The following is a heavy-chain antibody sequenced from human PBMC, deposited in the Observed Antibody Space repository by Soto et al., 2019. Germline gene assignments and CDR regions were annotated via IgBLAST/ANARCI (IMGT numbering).Heavy chain of an antibody. J-gene: IGHJ3*02. CDR3: ARAKAVVLAALDI. V-gene: IGHV3-23*01. CDR2: VSDNGGSRGGT. CDR1: GFMFNKSA. Sequence: GGSLSLSCKASGFMFNKSAMTWVRQAPGQGLQWVASVSDNGGSRGGTYYADSVKGRFTISRDNSKNTLYLQLDSLTGADTAVYYCARAKAVVLAALDICGQGTMVTVS. D-gene: IGHD2-21*01.